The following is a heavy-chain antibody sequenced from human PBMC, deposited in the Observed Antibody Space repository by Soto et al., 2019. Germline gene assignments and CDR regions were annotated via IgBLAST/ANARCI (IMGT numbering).Heavy chain of an antibody. V-gene: IGHV3-33*01. CDR1: EFTFSNFG. D-gene: IGHD2-15*01. CDR2: IYYDGSNE. J-gene: IGHJ3*02. Sequence: QVQLVESGGGVVQPGRSLRLSCAESEFTFSNFGMHWVRQAPGKGLEWVAVIYYDGSNEYYADSVKGRFTISRDNSKNTRYLQMNSLRAEDTAVYYCARVDVVVAADAFDIWGQGTMVTVSS. CDR3: ARVDVVVAADAFDI.